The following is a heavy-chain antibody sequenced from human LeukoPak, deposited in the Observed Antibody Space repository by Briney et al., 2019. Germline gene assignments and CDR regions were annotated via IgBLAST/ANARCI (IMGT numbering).Heavy chain of an antibody. CDR1: GYTFTSYG. J-gene: IGHJ3*02. CDR2: ISIYNGKI. V-gene: IGHV1-18*01. D-gene: IGHD3-22*01. CDR3: ARWDYYDSRTFDI. Sequence: ASVKVSCKASGYTFTSYGISWVRQAPGQGLEWMGWISIYNGKINYAQKFQGRVTMTTDTSTSTAYMELRSLRSDDTAVYYCARWDYYDSRTFDIWGQGTMVTVSS.